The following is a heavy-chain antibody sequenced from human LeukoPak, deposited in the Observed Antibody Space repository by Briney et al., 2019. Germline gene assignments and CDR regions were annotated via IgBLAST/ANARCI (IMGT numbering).Heavy chain of an antibody. D-gene: IGHD1-20*01. CDR3: AKRYNWNDAPDY. J-gene: IGHJ4*02. V-gene: IGHV3-23*01. CDR1: GFTFSSYA. Sequence: PGGSLRLSCAASGFTFSSYAMSWVRQAPGKGLEWVSVISGSDGSTYYADSVKGRFTIPRDNSKNTLYLQMNSLRAEDTAVYYCAKRYNWNDAPDYGGQGTLVTVSS. CDR2: ISGSDGST.